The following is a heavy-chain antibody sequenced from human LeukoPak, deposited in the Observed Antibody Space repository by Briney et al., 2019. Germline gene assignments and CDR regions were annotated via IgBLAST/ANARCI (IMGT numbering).Heavy chain of an antibody. Sequence: GGSLRLSCAASGFTFSTSWMNWVRQAPGKGLEWVAVISYDGSNKYYADSVKGRFTISRDNSKNTLYLQMNSLRAEDTAVYYCARDPGLTMVRGGEYWGQGTLVTVSS. CDR2: ISYDGSNK. J-gene: IGHJ4*02. CDR3: ARDPGLTMVRGGEY. D-gene: IGHD3-10*01. CDR1: GFTFSTSW. V-gene: IGHV3-30-3*01.